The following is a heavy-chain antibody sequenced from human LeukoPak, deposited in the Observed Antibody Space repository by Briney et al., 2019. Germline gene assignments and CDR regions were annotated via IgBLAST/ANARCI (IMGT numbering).Heavy chain of an antibody. CDR1: GDSISSTRYY. V-gene: IGHV4-39*07. CDR2: IYYIGNT. D-gene: IGHD3/OR15-3a*01. CDR3: ARVTPLGTLFDY. Sequence: SETLSLTCTVSGDSISSTRYYWGWIRQSPGKGLEWIGNIYYIGNTFYNPSLKSRVTLSLDTSKNQFSLKLSSVTAADTAVYYCARVTPLGTLFDYWGQGTLVTVSS. J-gene: IGHJ4*02.